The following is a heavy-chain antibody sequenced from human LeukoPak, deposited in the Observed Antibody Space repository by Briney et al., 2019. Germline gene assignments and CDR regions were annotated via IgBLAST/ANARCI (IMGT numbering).Heavy chain of an antibody. CDR1: GGSINNHV. CDR2: IYYSGST. Sequence: SETLSLTCTVSGGSINNHVWIWIRQSPGEGLEWIGHIYYSGSTNYHPSLKRRVTMSVDTCKNQFSLKVRSVTAEDTGVYYCARDRDPYGMDVWGQGTTVTVSS. CDR3: ARDRDPYGMDV. J-gene: IGHJ6*02. D-gene: IGHD2-21*02. V-gene: IGHV4-59*11.